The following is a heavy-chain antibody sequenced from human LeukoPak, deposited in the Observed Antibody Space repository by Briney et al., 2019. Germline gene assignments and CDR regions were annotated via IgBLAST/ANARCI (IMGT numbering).Heavy chain of an antibody. J-gene: IGHJ4*02. CDR1: GGSISSYY. Sequence: SETLSLTCTVSGGSISSYYWSWIRQPPGKGLGWIGYIYYSGSTNYNPSLKSRVTISVDTSKNQFSLKLSSVTAADTAVYYCASGSYYFGLFDYWGQGTLVTVSS. D-gene: IGHD1-26*01. CDR3: ASGSYYFGLFDY. CDR2: IYYSGST. V-gene: IGHV4-59*08.